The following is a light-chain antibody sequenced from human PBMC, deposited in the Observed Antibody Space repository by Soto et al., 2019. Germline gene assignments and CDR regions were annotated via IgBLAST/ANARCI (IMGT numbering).Light chain of an antibody. J-gene: IGKJ5*01. CDR2: DSS. CDR1: QNVEKV. V-gene: IGKV3-11*01. CDR3: QQRKNWPPIT. Sequence: EIELTQSPSTLSSSPGDTATISCRASQNVEKVLAWYQQRPGQPPRLPIFDSSNRATGVPVRFSGSGSGTVFTLTIGSLEPEDSAVYYCQQRKNWPPITFGQGTRLEI.